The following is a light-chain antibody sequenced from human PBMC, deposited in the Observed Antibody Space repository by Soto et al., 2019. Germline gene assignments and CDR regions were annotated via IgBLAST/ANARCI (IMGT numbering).Light chain of an antibody. Sequence: QSALTQPASVSGSPGQSITISCTGTNTDVGGYDRVSWYQHHPGKAPKLMIYDLNKRPSGVPDRFSGSKSGNTASLTISGLQAEDEAAYYCCSYAGTYPFVVFGGGTKLTVL. CDR3: CSYAGTYPFVV. CDR1: NTDVGGYDR. V-gene: IGLV2-11*01. J-gene: IGLJ2*01. CDR2: DLN.